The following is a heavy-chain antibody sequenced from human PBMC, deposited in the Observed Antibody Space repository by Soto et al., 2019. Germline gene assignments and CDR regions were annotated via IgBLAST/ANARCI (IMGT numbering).Heavy chain of an antibody. J-gene: IGHJ4*01. D-gene: IGHD2-21*02. CDR3: FGVLAATLDY. Sequence: QLQLQESGPGLAKPSETVSLTCSVSGGSIKNTNYHWGWIRQPPGKGLEWIGTLYYRGATDYNPSLKSRVPISVDTSKNQLALNLSSVTATDTAVYYCFGVLAATLDYWGQGTLVTVSS. CDR2: LYYRGAT. V-gene: IGHV4-39*01. CDR1: GGSIKNTNYH.